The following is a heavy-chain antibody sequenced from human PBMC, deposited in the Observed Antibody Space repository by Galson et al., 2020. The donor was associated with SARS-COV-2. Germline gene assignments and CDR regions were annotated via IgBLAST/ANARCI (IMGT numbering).Heavy chain of an antibody. CDR3: ARGSLGTIFGVVNIYYYYGMDV. Sequence: ASVKVSCKASGYTFTSYDINWVRQATGQGLEWMGWMKPNSGNTGYAQKFQGRVTMTRNTSISTAYMELSSLRSEDTAVYYCARGSLGTIFGVVNIYYYYGMDVWGQGTTVTVSS. J-gene: IGHJ6*02. CDR1: GYTFTSYD. CDR2: MKPNSGNT. V-gene: IGHV1-8*01. D-gene: IGHD3-3*01.